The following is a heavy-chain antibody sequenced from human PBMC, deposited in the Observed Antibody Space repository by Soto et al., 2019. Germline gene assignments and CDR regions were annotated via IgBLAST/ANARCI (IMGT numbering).Heavy chain of an antibody. J-gene: IGHJ4*02. Sequence: QVQLVESGGGVVQPGRSLRLSCAASGFTFSSYGMHWVRQAPGKGLEWVAVISYDGSNKYYADSVKGRFTISRDNSKNTLYLQMNSLRAEDTAVYYCAKSGPMDLQQQLTPTDYWGQGTLVTVSS. CDR2: ISYDGSNK. D-gene: IGHD6-13*01. CDR1: GFTFSSYG. CDR3: AKSGPMDLQQQLTPTDY. V-gene: IGHV3-30*18.